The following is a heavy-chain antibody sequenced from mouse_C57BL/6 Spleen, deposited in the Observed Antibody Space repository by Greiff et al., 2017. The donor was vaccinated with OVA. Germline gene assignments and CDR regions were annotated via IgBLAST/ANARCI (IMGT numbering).Heavy chain of an antibody. D-gene: IGHD1-1*01. J-gene: IGHJ3*01. CDR1: GFTFTDYY. Sequence: EVHLVESGGGLVQPAGSLSLSCAASGFTFTDYYMSWVRQPPGKALEWLGFIRNKANGYTTEYSASVKGRFTISRDNSQSILYLQMNALRAEDSATYYCARYDYGSSYLFAYWGQGTLVTVSA. V-gene: IGHV7-3*01. CDR2: IRNKANGYTT. CDR3: ARYDYGSSYLFAY.